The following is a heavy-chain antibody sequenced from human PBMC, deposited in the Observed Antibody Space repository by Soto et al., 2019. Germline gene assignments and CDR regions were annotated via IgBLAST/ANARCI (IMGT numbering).Heavy chain of an antibody. V-gene: IGHV4-34*01. CDR2: INHSGST. Sequence: KASETLSLTCAVYGGSFSGYYWSWIRQPPGKGLEWIGEINHSGSTNYNPSLKSRVTISVDTSKNQFSLKLSSVTAADTAVYYCARGSLSFDYWGQGTLVTVSS. J-gene: IGHJ4*02. CDR1: GGSFSGYY. CDR3: ARGSLSFDY.